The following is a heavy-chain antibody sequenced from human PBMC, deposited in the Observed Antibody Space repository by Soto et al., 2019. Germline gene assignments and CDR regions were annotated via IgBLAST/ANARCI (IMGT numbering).Heavy chain of an antibody. CDR3: AKDPGRGYCSGGSCYVPDD. J-gene: IGHJ4*02. Sequence: QVQLVESGGGVVQPGRSLGLSCAASGFSFSEHAMHWVRQAPGKGPEWVGLISYDGINKYYADSVKGRFAISRDNSKNTLYLQMNSRKSDDTAMYYCAKDPGRGYCSGGSCYVPDDWGQGTLVTVSS. CDR1: GFSFSEHA. D-gene: IGHD2-15*01. CDR2: ISYDGINK. V-gene: IGHV3-30*09.